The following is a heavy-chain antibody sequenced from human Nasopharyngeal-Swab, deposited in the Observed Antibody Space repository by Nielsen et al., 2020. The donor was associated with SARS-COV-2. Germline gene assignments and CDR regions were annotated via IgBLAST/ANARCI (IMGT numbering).Heavy chain of an antibody. Sequence: GGSLRLSCAASGFTFSGYGMHWVRQAPGKGLEWVAAISYDGSNKYYADSVKGRFTISRDNSKNTLYLQMNSLRAEDTAVYYCAKEAGYYDILTGYYLSLGYGMDVWGQGTTVTVSS. CDR3: AKEAGYYDILTGYYLSLGYGMDV. CDR2: ISYDGSNK. V-gene: IGHV3-30*18. CDR1: GFTFSGYG. J-gene: IGHJ6*02. D-gene: IGHD3-9*01.